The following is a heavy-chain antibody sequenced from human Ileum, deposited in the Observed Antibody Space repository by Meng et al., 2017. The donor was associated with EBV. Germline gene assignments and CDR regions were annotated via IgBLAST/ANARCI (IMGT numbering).Heavy chain of an antibody. CDR1: GDSIGSDIG. D-gene: IGHD1-7*01. CDR2: VYNRGDT. CDR3: GRDQGRELINH. J-gene: IGHJ4*02. Sequence: EAGSGLGRPSGTLSLPCTVVGDSIGSDIGWSWVRQPPGKGLEWIGEVYNRGDTNYNPSLKSRVDISVDKSKNQFYLSLFSVTAADTAVYYCGRDQGRELINHWGQGTLVTVSS. V-gene: IGHV4-4*02.